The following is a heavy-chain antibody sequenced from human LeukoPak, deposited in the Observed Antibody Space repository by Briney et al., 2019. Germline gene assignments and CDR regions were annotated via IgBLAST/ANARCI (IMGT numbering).Heavy chain of an antibody. CDR1: XYIFTDYY. CDR3: ASRPDQHLLYYFDY. CDR2: INPNSGGT. Sequence: XKASXYIFTDYYMHWVRQAPGQGREGMGWINPNSGGTKYAQKFQGRVTMTSDASISTAYMELSSLRSDDTAVYYCASRPDQHLLYYFDYWGQGALVTVSS. V-gene: IGHV1-2*02. J-gene: IGHJ4*02. D-gene: IGHD2-15*01.